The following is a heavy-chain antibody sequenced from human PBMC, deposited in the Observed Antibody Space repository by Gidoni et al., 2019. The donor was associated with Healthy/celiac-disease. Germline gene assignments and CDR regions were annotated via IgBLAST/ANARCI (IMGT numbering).Heavy chain of an antibody. D-gene: IGHD3-3*01. CDR2: IYDSGST. V-gene: IGHV4-59*01. CDR1: GGSIISYY. CDR3: ARDRGWSPGGDAFDI. Sequence: QVQLQESVPGLVKPSETLSLTCTGSGGSIISYYWSWIRQPPGKGLEWIGYIYDSGSTNYNPSLKSRVTISVDTSKNQFSLKLSSVTAADTAVYYCARDRGWSPGGDAFDIWGQGTMVTVSS. J-gene: IGHJ3*02.